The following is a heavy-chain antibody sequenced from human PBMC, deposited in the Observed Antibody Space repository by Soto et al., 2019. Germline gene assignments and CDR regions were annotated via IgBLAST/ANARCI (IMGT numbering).Heavy chain of an antibody. V-gene: IGHV4-59*01. D-gene: IGHD3-16*02. J-gene: IGHJ4*02. CDR3: AREMITFGGVIAPYFDY. Sequence: SETLSLTCTVSGGSISSYYWSWIRQPPGKGLEWIGYIYYSGSTNYNPSLKSRVTISVDTSKNQFSLKLSSVTAADTAVYYCAREMITFGGVIAPYFDYWGQGTLVTVSS. CDR1: GGSISSYY. CDR2: IYYSGST.